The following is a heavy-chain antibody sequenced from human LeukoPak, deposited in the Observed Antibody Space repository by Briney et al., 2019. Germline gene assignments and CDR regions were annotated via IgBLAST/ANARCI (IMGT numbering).Heavy chain of an antibody. Sequence: GGSLRLSCTASGFTFSSHTMNWVRQAPGKGLEWVSYVSSSGSYIHYADSVRGRFTISRDNAKSSLYLQMDSLRADDTAVYFCARTLYSEGLLDYWGQGTLVTVSS. V-gene: IGHV3-21*01. J-gene: IGHJ4*02. CDR3: ARTLYSEGLLDY. CDR2: VSSSGSYI. CDR1: GFTFSSHT. D-gene: IGHD3-22*01.